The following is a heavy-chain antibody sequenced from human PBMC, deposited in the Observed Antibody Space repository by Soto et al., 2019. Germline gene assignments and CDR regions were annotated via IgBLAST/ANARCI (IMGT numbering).Heavy chain of an antibody. CDR2: ISGSGGST. CDR3: AKEGDSSGYYSVLYYFDY. D-gene: IGHD3-22*01. CDR1: GFTFSSYA. V-gene: IGHV3-23*01. J-gene: IGHJ4*02. Sequence: GSLRLSCAASGFTFSSYAMSWVRQAPGKGLEWVSAISGSGGSTYYADSVKGRFTISRDNSKNTLYLQMNSLRAEDTAVYYCAKEGDSSGYYSVLYYFDYWGQGTLVTVSS.